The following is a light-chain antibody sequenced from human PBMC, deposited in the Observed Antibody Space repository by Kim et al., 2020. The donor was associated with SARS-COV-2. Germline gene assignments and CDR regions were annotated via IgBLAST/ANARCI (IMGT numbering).Light chain of an antibody. CDR1: KLGDKY. CDR2: QDS. CDR3: QAWDISTVV. Sequence: SYELTQPPSVSVSPGQTASITCFGDKLGDKYACWYQQKPGQSPVLVIYQDSKRPSGIPERFSGSNSGNTATLTISGTQAMDEADYYCQAWDISTVVFGGGTQLTVL. V-gene: IGLV3-1*01. J-gene: IGLJ2*01.